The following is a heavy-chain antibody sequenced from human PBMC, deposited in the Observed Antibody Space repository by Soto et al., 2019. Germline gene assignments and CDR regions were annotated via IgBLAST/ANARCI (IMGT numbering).Heavy chain of an antibody. CDR2: IYHSGST. J-gene: IGHJ4*02. CDR1: GGSISSSNW. D-gene: IGHD3-3*02. CDR3: ASNALLERLGGINY. V-gene: IGHV4-4*02. Sequence: QVQLQESGPGLVKPSGTLSLTCAVSGGSISSSNWWSWVRQPPGKGLEWIGEIYHSGSTNYNPSLERRVTISVDQSKNQFSLKPSSVTAADTAVYYCASNALLERLGGINYWGQGTLVTVSS.